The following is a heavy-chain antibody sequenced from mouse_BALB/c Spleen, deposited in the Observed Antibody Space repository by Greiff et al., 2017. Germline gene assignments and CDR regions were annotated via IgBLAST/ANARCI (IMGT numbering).Heavy chain of an antibody. Sequence: EVKLQESGPGLVKPSQSLSLTCTVTGYSITSDYAWNWIRQFPGNKLEWMGYISYSGSTSYNPSLKSRISITRDTSKNQFFLQLNSVTTEDTATYYCARWKTMIAYFDYWGQGTTLTVSS. CDR3: ARWKTMIAYFDY. D-gene: IGHD2-4*01. J-gene: IGHJ2*01. CDR2: ISYSGST. V-gene: IGHV3-2*02. CDR1: GYSITSDYA.